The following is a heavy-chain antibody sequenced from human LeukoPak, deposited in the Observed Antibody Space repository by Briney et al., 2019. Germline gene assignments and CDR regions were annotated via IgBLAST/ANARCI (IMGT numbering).Heavy chain of an antibody. CDR1: GGSISNYY. Sequence: SETLSLTCTVSGGSISNYYWSWIRQPPGKGLEWIGYIYYSGSTNYNPSLKSRVTISVDTSKNQFSLKLSSVTAADTAVYYCARGAYDFWSGLGYWGQGTLVTVSS. CDR2: IYYSGST. J-gene: IGHJ4*02. V-gene: IGHV4-59*12. CDR3: ARGAYDFWSGLGY. D-gene: IGHD3-3*01.